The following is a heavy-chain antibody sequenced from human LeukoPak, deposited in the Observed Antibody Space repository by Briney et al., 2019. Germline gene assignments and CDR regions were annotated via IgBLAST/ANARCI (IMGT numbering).Heavy chain of an antibody. CDR2: IIPIFGTA. CDR1: GGTFSSYA. V-gene: IGHV1-69*01. D-gene: IGHD6-19*01. Sequence: SVKVSCKASGGTFSSYAICWVRQAPGQGLECMGGIIPIFGTANYAQKFQGRVTITADESTSTAYMELSSLRSEDTAVYYCARGRGEIAVAGTLFDYWGQGTLVTVSS. CDR3: ARGRGEIAVAGTLFDY. J-gene: IGHJ4*02.